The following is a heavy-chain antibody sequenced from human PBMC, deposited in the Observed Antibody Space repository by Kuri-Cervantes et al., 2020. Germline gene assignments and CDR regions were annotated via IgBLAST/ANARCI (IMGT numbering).Heavy chain of an antibody. J-gene: IGHJ3*02. CDR1: GYTFTSYG. CDR2: ISAYNGNT. D-gene: IGHD4-17*01. Sequence: ASVKVSCKASGYTFTSYGISWVRQAPGQGLEWMGWISAYNGNTNYAQKLQGRVTMTTDTSTSTAYMELRSLRSYDTAVYYCAVLWGHTVTEQVAFDIWGQGTMVTVSS. CDR3: AVLWGHTVTEQVAFDI. V-gene: IGHV1-18*01.